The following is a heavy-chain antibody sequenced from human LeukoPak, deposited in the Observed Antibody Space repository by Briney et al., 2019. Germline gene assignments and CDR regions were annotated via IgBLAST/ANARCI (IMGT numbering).Heavy chain of an antibody. CDR1: GFTFSSYA. CDR3: ASDPVRTVAGTIDY. CDR2: ISGSGGST. Sequence: PGGSLRLSCAASGFTFSSYAMSWVRQAPGKGLEWVSAISGSGGSTYYADSVKGRFTISRDNSKNTLYLQMNSLRAEDTAVYYCASDPVRTVAGTIDYWGQGTLVTVSS. V-gene: IGHV3-23*01. D-gene: IGHD6-19*01. J-gene: IGHJ4*02.